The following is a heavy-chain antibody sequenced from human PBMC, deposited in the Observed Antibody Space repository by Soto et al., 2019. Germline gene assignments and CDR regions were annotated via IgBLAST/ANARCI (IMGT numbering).Heavy chain of an antibody. Sequence: ASVKVSCKASGYTFTSYGIHWVRRAPGQRLEWMGWINAANGDTKYSPKFQGRVTITRDTSASTAYMELSSLRSEDTAVYYCVRRHVSATGIDWFDPWGQGTLVTVSS. CDR3: VRRHVSATGIDWFDP. CDR1: GYTFTSYG. D-gene: IGHD6-13*01. V-gene: IGHV1-3*01. J-gene: IGHJ5*02. CDR2: INAANGDT.